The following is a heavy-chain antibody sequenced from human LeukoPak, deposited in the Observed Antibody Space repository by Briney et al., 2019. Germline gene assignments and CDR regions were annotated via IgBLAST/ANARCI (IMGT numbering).Heavy chain of an antibody. CDR2: ISSSSSTI. Sequence: PGGSLRLSCAASGFTFSSYSMNWVRQAPGKGLEWVSYISSSSSTIYYADSVKGRFTISRDNAKNSLYLQMNSLRAEDTAVYYCAKGEVVYYMDVWGKGTTVTVSS. J-gene: IGHJ6*03. CDR3: AKGEVVYYMDV. CDR1: GFTFSSYS. V-gene: IGHV3-48*04. D-gene: IGHD2-15*01.